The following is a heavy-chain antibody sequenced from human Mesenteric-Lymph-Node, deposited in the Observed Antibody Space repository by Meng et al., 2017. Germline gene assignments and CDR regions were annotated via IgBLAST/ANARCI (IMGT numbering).Heavy chain of an antibody. CDR2: IYYSGST. D-gene: IGHD2-15*01. J-gene: IGHJ6*02. V-gene: IGHV4-59*01. Sequence: SETLSLTCTVSGGSISSYYWSWIRQPPGKGREGIGYIYYSGSTNYNPSLKSRVTISVDTAKNQFSLKLSTVTAADTAVDYCARDGVVAETGYYYGMDVWGQGTTVTVSS. CDR3: ARDGVVAETGYYYGMDV. CDR1: GGSISSYY.